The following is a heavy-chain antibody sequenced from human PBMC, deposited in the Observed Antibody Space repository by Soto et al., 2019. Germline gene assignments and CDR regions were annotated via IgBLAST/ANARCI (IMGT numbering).Heavy chain of an antibody. CDR3: GKDPTWDYASSPRGVSDY. D-gene: IGHD3-22*01. Sequence: GGSLRLSCAASGFTFSRYAINWVRQAPGKGLEWVSSISGSGGSKYYADSVKGRFTISRDNSKNTLYLQMSSLRAEDTALYYCGKDPTWDYASSPRGVSDYWGQGTPVTVSS. CDR2: ISGSGGSK. J-gene: IGHJ4*02. V-gene: IGHV3-23*01. CDR1: GFTFSRYA.